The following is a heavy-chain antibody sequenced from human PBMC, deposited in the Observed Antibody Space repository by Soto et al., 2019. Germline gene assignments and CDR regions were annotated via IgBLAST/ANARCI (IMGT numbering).Heavy chain of an antibody. D-gene: IGHD3-3*01. Sequence: QVQLVQSGAEVKRPGASVRVSCKASGYTFASYNIYWVRQAKGQGLEWMGWMSPNNGDKGYAQKFLDRVTLTRDTTIMTAYVEWNSLTSEDTAIYYCARGGRYLEWFPWFDPWGQGTLVTVSS. CDR2: MSPNNGDK. J-gene: IGHJ5*02. V-gene: IGHV1-8*01. CDR3: ARGGRYLEWFPWFDP. CDR1: GYTFASYN.